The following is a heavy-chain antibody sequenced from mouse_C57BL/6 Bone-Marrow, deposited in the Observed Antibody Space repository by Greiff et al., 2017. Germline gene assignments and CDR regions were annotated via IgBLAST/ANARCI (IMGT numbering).Heavy chain of an antibody. CDR1: GYTFTDYE. Sequence: VQVVESGAELVRPGASVTLSCKASGYTFTDYEMHWVKQTPVHGLEWIGAIDPETGGTAYNQKFKGKAILTADKSSSTAYMELRSLTSEDSAVYYCTLGQLRLPFAYWGQGTRVTVSA. CDR2: IDPETGGT. D-gene: IGHD3-2*02. CDR3: TLGQLRLPFAY. V-gene: IGHV1-15*01. J-gene: IGHJ3*01.